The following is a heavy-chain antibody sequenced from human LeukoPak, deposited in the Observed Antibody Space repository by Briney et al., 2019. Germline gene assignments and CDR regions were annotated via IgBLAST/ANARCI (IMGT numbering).Heavy chain of an antibody. CDR3: AREGNRRPGHGYLFDL. D-gene: IGHD5-18*01. V-gene: IGHV4-31*03. CDR2: IYYSGST. J-gene: IGHJ2*01. CDR1: GGSISSGGYY. Sequence: SSETLSLTCTVSGGSISSGGYYWSWIRQHPGKGLEWIGYIYYSGSTYYNPSLTSRVTISVDTSKNQFSLKLSSVTAADTAVYYCAREGNRRPGHGYLFDLWGRGTLVTVSS.